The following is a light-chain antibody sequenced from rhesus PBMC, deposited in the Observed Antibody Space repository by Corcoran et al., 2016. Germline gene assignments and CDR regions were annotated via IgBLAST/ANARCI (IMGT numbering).Light chain of an antibody. CDR1: QNLNNY. CDR2: GAS. J-gene: IGKJ3*01. Sequence: EIVMTQSPATLSLSPGETATISCRTSQNLNNYLAWYQQKSGQAPRLLIYGASSRATGIPDRFSGRWSGTDFTRTISSLEPEDFALYYCQETSNFFTFGPGTKRDIK. V-gene: IGKV3-31*02. CDR3: QETSNFFT.